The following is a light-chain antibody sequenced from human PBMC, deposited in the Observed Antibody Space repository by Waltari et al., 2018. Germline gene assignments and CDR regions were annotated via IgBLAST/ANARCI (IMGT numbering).Light chain of an antibody. Sequence: DIVMTQSPDSLAVSLGERATINCKSSQSVLYSSNNKNYLAWYQQKPGQPPKLLIYWASTRESGAPDRFSGSGSGTDFTLTISSLQAEDVAVYYCQQYYSSPRTFGQGTKVEI. J-gene: IGKJ1*01. CDR1: QSVLYSSNNKNY. CDR3: QQYYSSPRT. V-gene: IGKV4-1*01. CDR2: WAS.